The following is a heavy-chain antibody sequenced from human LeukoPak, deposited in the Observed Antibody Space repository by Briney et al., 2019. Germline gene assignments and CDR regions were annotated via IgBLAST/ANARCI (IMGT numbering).Heavy chain of an antibody. J-gene: IGHJ3*02. Sequence: ASVKVSCKASGYTFTGYYMHWVRQAPGQGLEWMGWINPDSGGTNSAQKFQGRVTMTRDTSISTAYMDLSRLRPDDTAVYYCARFGSKIQIRFLEWSLSLDIWGQGTMVTVSS. V-gene: IGHV1-2*02. CDR2: INPDSGGT. CDR1: GYTFTGYY. D-gene: IGHD3-3*01. CDR3: ARFGSKIQIRFLEWSLSLDI.